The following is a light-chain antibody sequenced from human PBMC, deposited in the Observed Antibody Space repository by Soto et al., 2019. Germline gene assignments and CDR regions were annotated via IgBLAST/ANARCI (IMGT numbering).Light chain of an antibody. CDR1: NIGSKN. J-gene: IGLJ2*01. V-gene: IGLV3-21*04. CDR3: QVWNSGPDHVV. Sequence: SYELTQPPSVSVAPGKTASVTCGGNNIGSKNVHWYQQKPGQAPVLVIYYGSDRPSGIPERFSGSNSGNTATLTISRVEAGDEADYYCQVWNSGPDHVVFGGGTQLTVL. CDR2: YGS.